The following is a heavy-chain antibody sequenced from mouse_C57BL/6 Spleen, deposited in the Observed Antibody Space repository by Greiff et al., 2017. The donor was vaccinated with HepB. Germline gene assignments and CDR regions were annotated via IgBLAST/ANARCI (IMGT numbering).Heavy chain of an antibody. CDR1: GYTFTDYY. Sequence: EVQLQQSGPVLVKPGASVKMSCKASGYTFTDYYMNWVKQSHGKSLEWIGVINPYNGGTSYNQKFKGKATLTVDKSSSTAYMELNSLTSEDSAVYYCARDPYYGSSVTGYFDVWGTGTTVTVSS. D-gene: IGHD1-1*01. CDR3: ARDPYYGSSVTGYFDV. CDR2: INPYNGGT. V-gene: IGHV1-19*01. J-gene: IGHJ1*03.